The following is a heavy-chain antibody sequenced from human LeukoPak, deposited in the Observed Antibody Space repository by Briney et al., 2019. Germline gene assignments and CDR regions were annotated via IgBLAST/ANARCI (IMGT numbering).Heavy chain of an antibody. CDR2: MNPNSGNT. J-gene: IGHJ6*02. CDR1: GYTFTIYG. V-gene: IGHV1-8*02. D-gene: IGHD5-18*01. CDR3: ARGDTWIQSYRYYGMDV. Sequence: ASVTVSCKASGYTFTIYGITWVRQAPGQGLEWMGWMNPNSGNTGYAQKFQGRVTMTRNTSISTAYMELSSLRSEDTAVYYCARGDTWIQSYRYYGMDVWGQGTTVTVSS.